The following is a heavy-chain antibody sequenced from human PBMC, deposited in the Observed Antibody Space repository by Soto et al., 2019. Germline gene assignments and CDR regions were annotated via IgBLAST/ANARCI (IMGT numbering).Heavy chain of an antibody. J-gene: IGHJ5*02. Sequence: GGSLRLSCAASVFTFRSFTMNWVHQAPGKGLEWVSTISSNSAYIYYTDALRGRFTISRDNAKNSLHLQMNSLRAEDTAVYYCTRDASRDSSARGWFDPWGPGTLVTVSS. D-gene: IGHD6-13*01. CDR2: ISSNSAYI. CDR1: VFTFRSFT. CDR3: TRDASRDSSARGWFDP. V-gene: IGHV3-21*01.